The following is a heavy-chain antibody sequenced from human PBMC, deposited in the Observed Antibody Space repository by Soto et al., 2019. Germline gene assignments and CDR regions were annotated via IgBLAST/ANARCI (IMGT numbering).Heavy chain of an antibody. D-gene: IGHD4-17*01. J-gene: IGHJ4*02. CDR2: IYYSGST. CDR3: ARVTNSYFDY. V-gene: IGHV4-31*03. CDR1: SGSISSGGHY. Sequence: LSLTCSVSSGSISSGGHYWSWIRQHPGKGLEWIGYIYYSGSTYYNPSLKSRVIISVDTSKNQLSLKLNSVTVADTAVYYCARVTNSYFDYWGQGTLVTVSS.